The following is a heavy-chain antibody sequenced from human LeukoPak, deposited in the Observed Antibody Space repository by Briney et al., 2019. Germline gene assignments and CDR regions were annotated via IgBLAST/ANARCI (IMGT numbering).Heavy chain of an antibody. CDR2: IYYSGST. CDR1: GGSISSYY. J-gene: IGHJ6*03. D-gene: IGHD5-12*01. V-gene: IGHV4-59*01. CDR3: ARGGGYDPYNYYYYMDV. Sequence: SETLSLTCTVSGGSISSYYWNWIRQPPGKGLEWIGYIYYSGSTNYNPSLKSRVTISVDTSKNQFSLKLSSVTAADTAVYYCARGGGYDPYNYYYYMDVWGKGTTVTISS.